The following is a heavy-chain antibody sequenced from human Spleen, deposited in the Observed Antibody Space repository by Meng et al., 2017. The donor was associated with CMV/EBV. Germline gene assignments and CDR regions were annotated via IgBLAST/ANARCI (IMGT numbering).Heavy chain of an antibody. Sequence: TVCGGSISSGGYYWSWLRQHPGKGLEWIGYIYYSGSTYYNPSLKSRVTISVDTSKNQFSLKLNSVTAADTAVYYCVRCSSTSCYMPDYWGQGTLVTVSS. V-gene: IGHV4-31*02. D-gene: IGHD2-2*02. CDR1: GGSISSGGYY. J-gene: IGHJ4*02. CDR2: IYYSGST. CDR3: VRCSSTSCYMPDY.